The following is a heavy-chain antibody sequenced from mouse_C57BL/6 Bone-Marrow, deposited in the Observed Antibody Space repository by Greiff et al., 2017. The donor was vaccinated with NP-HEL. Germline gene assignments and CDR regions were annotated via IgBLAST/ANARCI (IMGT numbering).Heavy chain of an antibody. CDR2: IDPSDSYT. CDR1: GYTFTSYW. D-gene: IGHD2-4*01. J-gene: IGHJ4*01. CDR3: ARLGDYDEGDAMDY. Sequence: VQLQQPGAELVRPGTSVKLSCKASGYTFTSYWMHWVKQRPGQGLEWIGVIDPSDSYTNYNQKFKGKATLTVYTSSSTAYMQLSSLTSEDSAVYYCARLGDYDEGDAMDYWGQGTSVTVSS. V-gene: IGHV1-59*01.